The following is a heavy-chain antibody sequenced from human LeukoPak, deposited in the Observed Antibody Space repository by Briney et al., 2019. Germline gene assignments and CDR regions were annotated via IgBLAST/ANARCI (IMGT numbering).Heavy chain of an antibody. CDR1: GHSFSNYW. D-gene: IGHD6-19*01. Sequence: GESLKISCKGSGHSFSNYWIAWVRQMPGKGLEWMGIIYPVDSDTRYSPSFQGQVTISADKSIGTAYLQWSSLKASDTAMYFCARLDTSGSDYFQYWGQGTLVTVSS. V-gene: IGHV5-51*01. J-gene: IGHJ1*01. CDR2: IYPVDSDT. CDR3: ARLDTSGSDYFQY.